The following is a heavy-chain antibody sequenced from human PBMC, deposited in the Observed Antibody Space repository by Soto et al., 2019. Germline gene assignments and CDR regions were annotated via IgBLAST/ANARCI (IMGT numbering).Heavy chain of an antibody. CDR1: GFTFSSYG. D-gene: IGHD6-13*01. CDR3: AKGPTEYSSSWSPYNYYYYYMDV. V-gene: IGHV3-30*18. Sequence: GGSLRLSCAASGFTFSSYGMHWVRQAPGKGLEWVAVISYDGSNKYYADSVKGRFTISRDNSKNTRYLQMNSLRAEDTAVYYCAKGPTEYSSSWSPYNYYYYYMDVWGKGTTVTVSS. J-gene: IGHJ6*03. CDR2: ISYDGSNK.